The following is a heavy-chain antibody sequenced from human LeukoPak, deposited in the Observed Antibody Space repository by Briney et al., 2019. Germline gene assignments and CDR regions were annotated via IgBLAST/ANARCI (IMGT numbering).Heavy chain of an antibody. D-gene: IGHD3-10*01. CDR3: ARIPPRYYYGSGSTL. CDR1: GFTVSSNY. CDR2: IYSGGST. V-gene: IGHV3-53*01. J-gene: IGHJ4*02. Sequence: GGSLRLSCAASGFTVSSNYMSWVRQAPGKGLEWVSVIYSGGSTYYADSVKGRFTISRDNYKNTLYLPMNSLRAEDTAVYDCARIPPRYYYGSGSTLGGQGTLLTVS.